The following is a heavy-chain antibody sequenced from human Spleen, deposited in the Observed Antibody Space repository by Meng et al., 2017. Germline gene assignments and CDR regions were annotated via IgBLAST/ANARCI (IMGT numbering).Heavy chain of an antibody. J-gene: IGHJ4*02. V-gene: IGHV3-23*01. D-gene: IGHD2-21*01. CDR3: TRSDWFDN. Sequence: QVREYGVCVVSLACVVSLSCADGGFSFSTSARSCGRQAPVRGLEWFSCTDISVEYTSYADSGKGRCTISRDNSKNTLYLEMNSLRAEDTAVYYCTRSDWFDNWGQGTLVTVSS. CDR1: GFSFSTSA. CDR2: TDISVEYT.